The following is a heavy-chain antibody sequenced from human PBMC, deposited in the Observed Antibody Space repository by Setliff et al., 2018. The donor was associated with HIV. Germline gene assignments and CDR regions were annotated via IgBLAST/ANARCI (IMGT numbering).Heavy chain of an antibody. CDR2: IFYNGNT. CDR1: GVSITSNSYY. V-gene: IGHV4-31*03. D-gene: IGHD5-18*01. CDR3: ATDMDTAMALGH. J-gene: IGHJ4*02. Sequence: PSETLSLTCTVSGVSITSNSYYWSWIRQHPGKGLEWIGDIFYNGNTYYNPSLMSRTPISVDTSKNQFSLKLDSVTAADTAVYFCATDMDTAMALGHWGQGALVTVSS.